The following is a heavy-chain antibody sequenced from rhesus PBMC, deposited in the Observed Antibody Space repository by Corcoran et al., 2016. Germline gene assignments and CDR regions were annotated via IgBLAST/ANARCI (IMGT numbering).Heavy chain of an antibody. CDR1: GGSISNSYR. CDR3: ARIAVAGPFDY. Sequence: QVQLQESGPGVVKPSETLSLTGAVSGGSISNSYRWSWIRRPPGKGLEWIGYIYGSSTSTYYTPSLKSRVTISKDTSKNQFSLKLSSVTAADTAVYSCARIAVAGPFDYWGQGVLVTVSS. J-gene: IGHJ4*01. D-gene: IGHD6-37*01. V-gene: IGHV4S10*01. CDR2: IYGSSTST.